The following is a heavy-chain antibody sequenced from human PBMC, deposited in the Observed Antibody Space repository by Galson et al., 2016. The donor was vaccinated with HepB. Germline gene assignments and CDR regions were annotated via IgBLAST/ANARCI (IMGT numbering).Heavy chain of an antibody. CDR2: IYHTGTT. CDR1: RVSISINSYY. Sequence: SETLSLTCTVSRVSISINSYYWGWIRQPPGKGLEWIGHIYHTGTTYYNPSLKSRVTISVDTSNNHFSLKLRPVTAADTAVYYCTRIPYSNREGRFWGRGTLVTVSS. V-gene: IGHV4-39*02. D-gene: IGHD6-13*01. J-gene: IGHJ4*02. CDR3: TRIPYSNREGRF.